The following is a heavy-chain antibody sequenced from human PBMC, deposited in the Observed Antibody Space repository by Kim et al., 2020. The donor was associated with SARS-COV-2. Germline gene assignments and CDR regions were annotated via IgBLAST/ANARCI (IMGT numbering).Heavy chain of an antibody. CDR3: ARDPEDYDFWGGNFDY. J-gene: IGHJ4*01. Sequence: GGSLRLSCAASGFTFSSYAMHWVRQAPGKGLEWVAVISYDGSNKYYADSVKGRFTISRDNSKNTLYLQMNSLRAEDTAVYYCARDPEDYDFWGGNFDYWG. D-gene: IGHD3-3*01. CDR2: ISYDGSNK. V-gene: IGHV3-30*04. CDR1: GFTFSSYA.